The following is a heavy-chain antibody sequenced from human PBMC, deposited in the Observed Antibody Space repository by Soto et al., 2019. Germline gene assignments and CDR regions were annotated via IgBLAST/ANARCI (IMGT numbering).Heavy chain of an antibody. CDR2: ISYDGSNK. D-gene: IGHD3-22*01. CDR3: ARDPLGDSSGYYYRTSYYFDY. J-gene: IGHJ4*02. CDR1: GCTFSSYA. Sequence: GGSLRLSFAASGCTFSSYAMHCVRQASGNGLDSVAVISYDGSNKYYADSVKGRFTISRDNSKNTLYLQMNSLRAEDTAVYYCARDPLGDSSGYYYRTSYYFDYWGQGTLVTVSS. V-gene: IGHV3-30-3*01.